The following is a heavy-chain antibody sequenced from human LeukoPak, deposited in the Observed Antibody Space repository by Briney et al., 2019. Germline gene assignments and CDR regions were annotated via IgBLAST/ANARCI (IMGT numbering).Heavy chain of an antibody. V-gene: IGHV3-21*04. D-gene: IGHD5-12*01. CDR1: GFTFSSYS. CDR2: ISSSSSYI. Sequence: GGSLRLSCAASGFTFSSYSMNWVRQAPGKGLEWVSSISSSSSYIYYADSAKGRFTISRDNSKNTLYLQMNSLRAEDTAVYYCAKDGQGGSTAFDYWGQGTLVTVSS. J-gene: IGHJ4*02. CDR3: AKDGQGGSTAFDY.